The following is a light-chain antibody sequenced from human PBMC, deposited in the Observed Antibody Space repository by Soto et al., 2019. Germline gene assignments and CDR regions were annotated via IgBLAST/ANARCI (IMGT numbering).Light chain of an antibody. CDR2: DVS. V-gene: IGLV2-11*01. Sequence: QSALTQPRSVSGSPGQSVTISCTGTSSDVGGYNYVSWYQQHPGKAPKVTIYDVSKRPSGVPDRFSGSKSGNTASLTISGIQAEDEADYYCCSYAGSYTWVFGGGAKLTVL. CDR1: SSDVGGYNY. CDR3: CSYAGSYTWV. J-gene: IGLJ3*02.